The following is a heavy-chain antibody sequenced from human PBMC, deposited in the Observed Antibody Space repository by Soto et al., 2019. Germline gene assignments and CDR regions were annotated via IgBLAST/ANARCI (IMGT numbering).Heavy chain of an antibody. CDR2: IYYSGST. V-gene: IGHV4-30-4*01. Sequence: TSETISLTCTVSGVSISSGDYYWSWIRQPPGKGLEWIGYIYYSGSTYYNPSLKSRVTISVDTSKNQFSLKLSSVTAADTAVYYCAREGYCSGGSCYSGYYYGMDVWGQGTTVTVSS. CDR1: GVSISSGDYY. J-gene: IGHJ6*02. CDR3: AREGYCSGGSCYSGYYYGMDV. D-gene: IGHD2-15*01.